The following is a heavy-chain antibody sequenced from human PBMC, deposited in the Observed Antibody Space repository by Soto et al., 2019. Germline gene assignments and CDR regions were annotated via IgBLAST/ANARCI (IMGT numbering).Heavy chain of an antibody. CDR2: IIPFFGTA. V-gene: IGHV1-69*13. Sequence: ASVKVSCKASGGTFSTFGISWVRQAPGQGLEWMGGIIPFFGTARYSQKFEDRITITADESTNTVYMDLRSLTSEDTAIYYCAKSAPMDAGDKYYYDFWGQGALVTVSA. CDR1: GGTFSTFG. D-gene: IGHD4-17*01. J-gene: IGHJ4*02. CDR3: AKSAPMDAGDKYYYDF.